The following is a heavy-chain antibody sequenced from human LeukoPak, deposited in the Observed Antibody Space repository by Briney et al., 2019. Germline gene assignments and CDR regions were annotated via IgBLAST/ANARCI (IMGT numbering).Heavy chain of an antibody. CDR3: ARVIHEYSSSPGHNWFDP. CDR1: GYTFTSYG. V-gene: IGHV1-18*01. J-gene: IGHJ5*02. CDR2: ISAYNGNT. D-gene: IGHD6-6*01. Sequence: GASVKVSCKASGYTFTSYGISWVRQAPGQGLEWMGWISAYNGNTNYAQKLQGRVTMTTDTSTSTAYMELRSLRSDDTAVYYCARVIHEYSSSPGHNWFDPWGQGTLVTVSS.